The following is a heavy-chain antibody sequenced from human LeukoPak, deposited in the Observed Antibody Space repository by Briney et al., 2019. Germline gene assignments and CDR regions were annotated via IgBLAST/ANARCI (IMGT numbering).Heavy chain of an antibody. J-gene: IGHJ3*02. V-gene: IGHV4-59*12. CDR1: GGSISSYY. CDR2: IYYSGST. Sequence: SETLSLTCTVSGGSISSYYWSWIRQPPGKGLEWIGYIYYSGSTNYNPSLKSRVTISVDTSKNQFSLKLSSVTAADTAVYYCARVKYARWDAFDIWGQGTMVTVSS. D-gene: IGHD2-8*01. CDR3: ARVKYARWDAFDI.